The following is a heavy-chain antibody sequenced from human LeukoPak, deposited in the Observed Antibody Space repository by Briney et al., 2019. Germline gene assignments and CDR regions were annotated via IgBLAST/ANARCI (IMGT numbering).Heavy chain of an antibody. CDR3: ARRAGGYSHPYDY. V-gene: IGHV3-53*01. CDR2: IYSGGTT. CDR1: GFTVSGNY. J-gene: IGHJ4*02. D-gene: IGHD4-23*01. Sequence: PPGGSLRLSCAVSGFTVSGNYMSWVRQAPGKGLEWVSLIYSGGTTYYADSVKGRFTISRDNSKNTLCLQMNSLRAEDTAVYYCARRAGGYSHPYDYWGQGILVTVSS.